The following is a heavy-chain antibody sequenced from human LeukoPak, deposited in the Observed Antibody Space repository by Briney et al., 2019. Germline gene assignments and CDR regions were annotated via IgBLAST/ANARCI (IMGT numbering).Heavy chain of an antibody. Sequence: KSGGSLRLSCAASGFTFSTYEMKWVRQAPGKGREWVSYISGRGGTIYYADSVEGRFTMSRDNAKNSLYLQMNRQRGEETTVYYCARHYLVGGTDAFDIWGQGTMVTVSS. CDR3: ARHYLVGGTDAFDI. CDR2: ISGRGGTI. D-gene: IGHD1-1*01. J-gene: IGHJ3*02. V-gene: IGHV3-48*03. CDR1: GFTFSTYE.